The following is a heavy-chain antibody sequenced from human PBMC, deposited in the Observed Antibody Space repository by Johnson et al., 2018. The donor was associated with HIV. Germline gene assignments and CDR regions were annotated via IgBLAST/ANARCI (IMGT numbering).Heavy chain of an antibody. CDR1: GFTFSSYA. CDR3: ASLINYNFWSGYSVSDAFDI. J-gene: IGHJ3*02. CDR2: ISYDGTSK. D-gene: IGHD3-3*01. V-gene: IGHV3-30*04. Sequence: QVQLVESGGGVVQPVRSLRLSCAASGFTFSSYAMHWVRQAPGKGLEWVAVISYDGTSKYQADSVKGRFTISRDNAKNSLYLQMNSLRAEDTAVYYCASLINYNFWSGYSVSDAFDIWGQGTMVTVSS.